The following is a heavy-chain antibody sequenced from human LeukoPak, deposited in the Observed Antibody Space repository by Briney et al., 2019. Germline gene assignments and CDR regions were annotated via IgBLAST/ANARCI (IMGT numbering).Heavy chain of an antibody. Sequence: SETLSLTCSVSGGSISDSSYYWGWIRHPPGKGLEWIASIYYSGSTYYNPSLKSRVTISVDTSKNQFSLKLSSVTAADTALYNCARFFGSGTQWFDPWGQGTLVTVSS. D-gene: IGHD3-10*01. CDR3: ARFFGSGTQWFDP. CDR1: GGSISDSSYY. V-gene: IGHV4-39*01. J-gene: IGHJ5*02. CDR2: IYYSGST.